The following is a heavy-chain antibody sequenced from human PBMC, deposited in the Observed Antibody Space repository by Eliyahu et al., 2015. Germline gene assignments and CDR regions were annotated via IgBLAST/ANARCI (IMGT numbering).Heavy chain of an antibody. V-gene: IGHV3-23*01. CDR1: GFTFSSYA. CDR2: IRGSGGST. D-gene: IGHD6-6*01. Sequence: EVQLLESGGGLVQPGGSLRLSCAASGFTFSSYAMSWVRQAPGKGLEWVSAIRGSGGSTYYADSVKGRFTISRDNSKNTLYLQMNSLRAEDTAVYYCAKEAPPSIAARRRYYYFDYWGQGTLVTVSS. J-gene: IGHJ4*02. CDR3: AKEAPPSIAARRRYYYFDY.